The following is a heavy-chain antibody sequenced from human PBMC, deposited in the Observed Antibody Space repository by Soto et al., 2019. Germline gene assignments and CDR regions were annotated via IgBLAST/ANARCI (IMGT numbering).Heavy chain of an antibody. J-gene: IGHJ4*02. CDR2: VDYSGTA. V-gene: IGHV4-59*12. Sequence: SETLSLTCTVSGGSISNFCWSWIRQPPGKGLEWIGYVDYSGTANYNPSLKSRVSMSVDTSKNQLSLKVTSVTAADTAMYYCARADTAMTTPFDYWGQGTLVTV. CDR3: ARADTAMTTPFDY. D-gene: IGHD5-18*01. CDR1: GGSISNFC.